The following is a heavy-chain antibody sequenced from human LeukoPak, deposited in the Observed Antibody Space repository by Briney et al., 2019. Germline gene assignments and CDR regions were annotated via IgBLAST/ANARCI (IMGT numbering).Heavy chain of an antibody. CDR3: ARLGITIFGVVTPLDY. J-gene: IGHJ4*02. CDR2: IYYSGST. Sequence: PSQTLPLTCTVSGGSISSGGYYWSWIRQHPGKGLEWIGYIYYSGSTYYNPSLKSRLTISVDTSKNQFSLKLSSVTAADTAVYYCARLGITIFGVVTPLDYWGQGTLVTVSS. D-gene: IGHD3-3*01. CDR1: GGSISSGGYY. V-gene: IGHV4-31*03.